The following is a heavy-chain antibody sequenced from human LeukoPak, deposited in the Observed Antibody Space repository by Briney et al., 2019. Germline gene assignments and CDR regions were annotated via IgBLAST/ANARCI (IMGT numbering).Heavy chain of an antibody. D-gene: IGHD3-22*01. CDR3: ARGPYSYDSSGAFDI. Sequence: ASVKVSCKASGHTFTTYYFHWVRQAPGQGLEWMGVINPSAGTTTYAKKFQGRVTMTRDKSTSTIYMDLSSLRSEDTAVYFCARGPYSYDSSGAFDIWGQGTMVTVSS. CDR1: GHTFTTYY. CDR2: INPSAGTT. J-gene: IGHJ3*02. V-gene: IGHV1-46*01.